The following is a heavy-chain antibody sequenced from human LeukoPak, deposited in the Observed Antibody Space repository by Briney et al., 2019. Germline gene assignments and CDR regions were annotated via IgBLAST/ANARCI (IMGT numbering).Heavy chain of an antibody. J-gene: IGHJ4*02. CDR1: GFTLGSYW. D-gene: IGHD3-16*01. V-gene: IGHV3-7*01. CDR3: ARDDYAVPGGDY. CDR2: IKQDGSEK. Sequence: GGSLRLSCAASGFTLGSYWMSWVRQAPGKGLEWVANIKQDGSEKHYVDSVKGRFTISRDNAKNSLYMQMNSLRAEDTAVYYCARDDYAVPGGDYWGQGTLVTVSS.